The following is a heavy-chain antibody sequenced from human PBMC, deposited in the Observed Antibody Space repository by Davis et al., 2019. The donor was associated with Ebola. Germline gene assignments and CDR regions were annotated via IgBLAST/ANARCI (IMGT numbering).Heavy chain of an antibody. J-gene: IGHJ6*02. CDR2: ISYDGSNN. CDR1: GFTFSSYG. Sequence: GESLKISCAASGFTFSSYGMHWVRQAPGKGLEWVAVISYDGSNNYYADSVKGRFTISRNNSSNTLYLQMNSLRAEDTAVYYCARGRFPNYGMDVWGQGTTVTVSS. CDR3: ARGRFPNYGMDV. V-gene: IGHV3-30*03.